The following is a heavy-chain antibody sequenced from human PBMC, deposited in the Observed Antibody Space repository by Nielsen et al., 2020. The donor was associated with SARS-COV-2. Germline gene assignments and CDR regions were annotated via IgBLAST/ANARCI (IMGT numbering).Heavy chain of an antibody. J-gene: IGHJ4*02. CDR2: MNPNSGNT. CDR3: ARGIAAAGGPPDY. Sequence: ASVVSCKASGYTFTSYDINWVRQATGQGLEWMGWMNPNSGNTGYAQKFQGRVTMTRNTSISTAYMELSSLRSEDTAVYYCARGIAAAGGPPDYWGQGTLVTVSS. V-gene: IGHV1-8*01. CDR1: GYTFTSYD. D-gene: IGHD6-13*01.